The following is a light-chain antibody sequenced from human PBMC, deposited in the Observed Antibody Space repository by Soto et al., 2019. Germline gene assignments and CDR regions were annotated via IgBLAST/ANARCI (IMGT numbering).Light chain of an antibody. CDR3: QQFNSYPLT. CDR2: GAS. CDR1: PGVGGD. Sequence: AIQMTQSPSSVSASLGDRVTITCRASPGVGGDLAWYQHRQGQAPTLLIYGASTRQGGVPARFSGSGSGTYFTLTISSLQPEDFAAYYCQQFNSYPLTFGGGTKVDIK. V-gene: IGKV1-13*02. J-gene: IGKJ4*01.